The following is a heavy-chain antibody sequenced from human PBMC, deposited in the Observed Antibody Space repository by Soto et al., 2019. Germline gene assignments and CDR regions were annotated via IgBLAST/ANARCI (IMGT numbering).Heavy chain of an antibody. Sequence: QVQLQESGPGLVKPSEPLSLTCTVSGGSISSYYWSWIRQPAGTGLEWIGRIYTSGSTNYHPSLQSRGTMSVDTSKNQFSLKLSSGTAADTAVYYCARDPDYGGNPWYYYGMDVWGQGTTVTVSS. J-gene: IGHJ6*02. CDR2: IYTSGST. D-gene: IGHD4-17*01. CDR1: GGSISSYY. V-gene: IGHV4-4*07. CDR3: ARDPDYGGNPWYYYGMDV.